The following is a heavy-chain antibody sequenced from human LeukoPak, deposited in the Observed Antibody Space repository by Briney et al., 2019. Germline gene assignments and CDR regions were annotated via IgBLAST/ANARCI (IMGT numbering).Heavy chain of an antibody. Sequence: GGSLRLSCAASGFTFSSYEMSWVRQAPGKGLEWVSYISGSGGTVKYADSVKGRFTISRDNAKNSLYLQMNSPRAEDTAVYYCAGDLPRWGQGTLVTVSS. V-gene: IGHV3-48*03. J-gene: IGHJ4*02. CDR3: AGDLPR. CDR2: ISGSGGTV. CDR1: GFTFSSYE.